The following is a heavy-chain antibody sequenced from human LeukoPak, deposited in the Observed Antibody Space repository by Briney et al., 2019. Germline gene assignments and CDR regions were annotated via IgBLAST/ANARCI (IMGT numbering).Heavy chain of an antibody. V-gene: IGHV4-34*01. CDR2: INHSGST. D-gene: IGHD5-18*01. CDR1: GGSFRGYY. CDR3: ARRIQSGWFDP. J-gene: IGHJ5*02. Sequence: SETLSLTCAVYGGSFRGYYWSWIRQPPGKGLEWIGEINHSGSTNYNPSLKSRVTISVDTSKNQFSLKLSSVTAADTAVYYCARRIQSGWFDPWGQGTLVTVSS.